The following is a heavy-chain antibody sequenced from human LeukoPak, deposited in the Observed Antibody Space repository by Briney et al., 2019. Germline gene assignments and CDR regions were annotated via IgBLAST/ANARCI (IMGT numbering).Heavy chain of an antibody. CDR1: GGTFSSYA. D-gene: IGHD6-6*01. V-gene: IGHV1-69*13. CDR3: ARGGLPQLDDYYYYYMDV. J-gene: IGHJ6*03. CDR2: IIPIFGTA. Sequence: GASVKVSCKASGGTFSSYAISWVRQAPGQGLEWMGGIIPIFGTANYAQKFQGRVTIAADESTSTAYMELSSLRSEGTAVYYCARGGLPQLDDYYYYYMDVWGKGTTVTVSS.